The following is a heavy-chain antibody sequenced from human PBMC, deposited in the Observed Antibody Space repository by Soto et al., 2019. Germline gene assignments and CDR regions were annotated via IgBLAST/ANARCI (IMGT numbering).Heavy chain of an antibody. CDR3: AKRGVGATDHYYYGMDV. J-gene: IGHJ6*02. CDR1: GFTFSSCG. D-gene: IGHD1-26*01. Sequence: PGGSLRFSCAASGFTFSSCGMHWVRQAPGKGLEWVAVISYDGSNKYYADSVKGRFTISRDNSKNTLYLQMNSLRAEDTAVYYCAKRGVGATDHYYYGMDVWGQGTTVTVSS. CDR2: ISYDGSNK. V-gene: IGHV3-30*18.